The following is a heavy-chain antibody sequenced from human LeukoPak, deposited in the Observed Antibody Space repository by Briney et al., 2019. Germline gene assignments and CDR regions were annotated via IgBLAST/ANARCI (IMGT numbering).Heavy chain of an antibody. CDR3: AREPDYSDSKGDI. J-gene: IGHJ3*02. Sequence: SETLSLTCTVSGGSISRYYWGWVRQPPGRGLEWIGCIYYSGSTSYNPSLKSRVTISVDTSKTQFSLRLNSVTAADTAVYYCAREPDYSDSKGDIWGQGTMVTVSS. CDR2: IYYSGST. V-gene: IGHV4-59*01. D-gene: IGHD3-22*01. CDR1: GGSISRYY.